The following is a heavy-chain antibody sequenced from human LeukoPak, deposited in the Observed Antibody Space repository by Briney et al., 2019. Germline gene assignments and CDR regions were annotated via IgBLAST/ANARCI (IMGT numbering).Heavy chain of an antibody. CDR3: AKDGRLTAYYYYMDV. V-gene: IGHV3-43D*03. J-gene: IGHJ6*03. Sequence: GGSLRLSCAASGFTFDDYAMHWVRQAPGKGLEWVSLISWDGGSTYYADSVKGRFTISRDNSKNSLYLQMNSLRAEDTALYYCAKDGRLTAYYYYMDVWGKGTTVTVSS. CDR2: ISWDGGST. CDR1: GFTFDDYA. D-gene: IGHD3-22*01.